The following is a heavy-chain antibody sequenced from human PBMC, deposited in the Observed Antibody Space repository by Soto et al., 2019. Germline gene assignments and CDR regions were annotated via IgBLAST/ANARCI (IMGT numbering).Heavy chain of an antibody. CDR2: IYWDDDT. D-gene: IGHD3-16*01. CDR1: GFSFSADGVG. CDR3: AHAFGGTSWPNDAFDV. J-gene: IGHJ3*01. Sequence: HITLKESGPTLVKPTQTLTLTCIFSGFSFSADGVGVGWIRQPPGKTLEWLALIYWDDDTRYRPSLKSRLTITKSSYNNQVVLTMTNMDPLDTDTYYCAHAFGGTSWPNDAFDVWGQGTVVTVSS. V-gene: IGHV2-5*02.